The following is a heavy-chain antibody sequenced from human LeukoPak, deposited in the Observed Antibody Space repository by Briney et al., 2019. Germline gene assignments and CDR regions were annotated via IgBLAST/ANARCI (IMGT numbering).Heavy chain of an antibody. J-gene: IGHJ3*02. CDR1: GYTFTSYD. CDR2: INPNSGGT. D-gene: IGHD5-12*01. Sequence: ASVKVSCKASGYTFTSYDINWVRQATGQGLEWMGWINPNSGGTNYAQKFQGRVTMTRDTSISTAYMELSRLRSDDTAVYYCARVAIDDAFDIWGQGTMVTVSS. CDR3: ARVAIDDAFDI. V-gene: IGHV1-2*02.